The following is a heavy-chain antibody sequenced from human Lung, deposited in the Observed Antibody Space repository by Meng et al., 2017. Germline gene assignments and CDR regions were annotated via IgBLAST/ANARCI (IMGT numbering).Heavy chain of an antibody. CDR2: ISHSGST. V-gene: IGHV4-4*02. D-gene: IGHD1-7*01. J-gene: IGHJ4*02. CDR3: ARETLRELGLFHY. Sequence: LQRSAPSLFPPSGALSLACPFSGDSITRTQWWSWLGPTPGKGLEWIGEISHSGSTVYRPSLQGRVSISLDKSNNEFSLKLTSVTAADTAVYYCARETLRELGLFHYWGQGILVTVSS. CDR1: GDSITRTQW.